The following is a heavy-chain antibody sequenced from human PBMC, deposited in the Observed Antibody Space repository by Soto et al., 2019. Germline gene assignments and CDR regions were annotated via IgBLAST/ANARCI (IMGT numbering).Heavy chain of an antibody. D-gene: IGHD2-2*01. V-gene: IGHV1-18*01. CDR1: VVTFCNYG. CDR2: VSLYSDGT. CDR3: ARVVPGAEAWFGP. J-gene: IGHJ5*02. Sequence: PVNVSCKNAVVTFCNYGMTWLRQAPGQPLEWLGWVSLYSDGTNYAQKFQGRVSMTTDTSTTTAYMELRSLRSDDTAVYYCARVVPGAEAWFGPWGQGTLVTVSS.